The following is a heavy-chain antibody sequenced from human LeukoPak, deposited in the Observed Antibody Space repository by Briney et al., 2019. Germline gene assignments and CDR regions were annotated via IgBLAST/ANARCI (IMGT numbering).Heavy chain of an antibody. CDR3: ARASDFWSGYSDY. V-gene: IGHV3-23*01. D-gene: IGHD3-3*01. Sequence: GGSLRLSCAASGFTFSSYAMSWVRQAPGKGLEWVSLISGSGDGTYYADSVKGRFTISRDNSKNTLYLQMNSLRAEDTAVYYCARASDFWSGYSDYWGQGTLVTVSS. CDR1: GFTFSSYA. CDR2: ISGSGDGT. J-gene: IGHJ4*02.